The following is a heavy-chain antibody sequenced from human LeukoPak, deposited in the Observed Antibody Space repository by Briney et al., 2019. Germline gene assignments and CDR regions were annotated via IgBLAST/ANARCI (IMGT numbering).Heavy chain of an antibody. Sequence: GGSLRPSCAASGMTFSNHWMHWVRQAPGKGLVWVSRIKTDGRTTIYADSVKGRFTISRDDGKSTLYLQMNSLRAEDTAIYYCTTGPSFGYEWWGQGTVVTVSS. CDR3: TTGPSFGYEW. CDR2: IKTDGRTT. D-gene: IGHD3-22*01. CDR1: GMTFSNHW. J-gene: IGHJ4*02. V-gene: IGHV3-74*01.